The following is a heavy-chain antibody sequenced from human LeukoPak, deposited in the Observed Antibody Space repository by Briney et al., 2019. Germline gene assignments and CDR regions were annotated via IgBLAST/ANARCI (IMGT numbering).Heavy chain of an antibody. Sequence: GSLRLSCAASGLTFSRSPMHWIRQAPGKGLEWVAGISDDGKSVHYVDSLKGRFTISRDNSKDTVYLEMNGLRSGDTAIYYCAREGTSSGHCGNFDYWGQGTLVTVSS. CDR3: AREGTSSGHCGNFDY. D-gene: IGHD3-22*01. V-gene: IGHV3-30*04. J-gene: IGHJ4*02. CDR1: GLTFSRSP. CDR2: ISDDGKSV.